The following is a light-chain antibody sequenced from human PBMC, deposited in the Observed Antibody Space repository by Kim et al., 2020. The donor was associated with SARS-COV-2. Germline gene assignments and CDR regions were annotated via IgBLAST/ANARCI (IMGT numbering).Light chain of an antibody. Sequence: VSPGERATLSCRAGQSIGSNLAWYQQTTGQPPRLLIYGASTRATGIPARFSGSGSGTEFTLTISSLQSEDFAVYFCEQYDYWPWTFGQGTKVDIK. CDR3: EQYDYWPWT. J-gene: IGKJ1*01. CDR1: QSIGSN. V-gene: IGKV3-15*01. CDR2: GAS.